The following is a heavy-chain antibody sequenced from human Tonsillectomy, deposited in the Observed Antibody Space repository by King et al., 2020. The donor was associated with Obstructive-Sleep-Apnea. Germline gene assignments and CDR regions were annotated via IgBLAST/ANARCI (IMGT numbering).Heavy chain of an antibody. D-gene: IGHD1-7*01. V-gene: IGHV3-30*04. CDR1: GFTFSSYA. Sequence: VQLVESGGGVVQPGRSLRLSCAASGFTFSSYAMHWVRQAPGKGLEWVAVISYDGSNKYYSYSVKGRFTISRDNSKNTLYLQMNSLRAEDTAVYYCASQLELRWYFDYWGQGTLVTVSS. CDR3: ASQLELRWYFDY. CDR2: ISYDGSNK. J-gene: IGHJ4*02.